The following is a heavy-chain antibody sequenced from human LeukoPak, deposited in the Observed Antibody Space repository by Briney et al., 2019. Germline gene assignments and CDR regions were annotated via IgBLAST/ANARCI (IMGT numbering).Heavy chain of an antibody. Sequence: GGSLRLSCAASGFTFTTHSMNWVRQAPGKGLEWVSSISSSSSYIYYADSVKGRFTISRDNAKNSLYLQMNSLRAEDTAVYYCARAWDIVVVVAATPDHWGQGTLVTVSS. D-gene: IGHD2-15*01. CDR2: ISSSSSYI. CDR1: GFTFTTHS. V-gene: IGHV3-21*01. J-gene: IGHJ4*02. CDR3: ARAWDIVVVVAATPDH.